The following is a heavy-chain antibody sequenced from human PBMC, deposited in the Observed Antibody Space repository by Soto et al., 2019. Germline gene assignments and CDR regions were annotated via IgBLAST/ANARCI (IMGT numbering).Heavy chain of an antibody. J-gene: IGHJ6*02. CDR2: MYSGGTS. CDR3: AREGPHYYDTSSYYYYGMDV. CDR1: GFTVSSNY. D-gene: IGHD3-22*01. V-gene: IGHV3-53*01. Sequence: EVQLVESGGGLIQPGGSLRLSCAASGFTVSSNYMSWVRQAPGKGLEWVSIMYSGGTSYYADSVKGRFTLSGDNSKNTLYVQMTSVRAEDKAVYYCAREGPHYYDTSSYYYYGMDVWGQGTTVTVSS.